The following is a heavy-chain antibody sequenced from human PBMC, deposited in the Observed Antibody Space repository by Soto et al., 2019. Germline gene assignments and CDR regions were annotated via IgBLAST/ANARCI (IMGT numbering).Heavy chain of an antibody. CDR2: ISSGGVTI. CDR1: GFTFSDYY. J-gene: IGHJ4*02. D-gene: IGHD3-10*01. V-gene: IGHV3-11*01. Sequence: QVQLVESGGGLVKPEGSLRLSCEASGFTFSDYYMTWIRQAPGKGLEWVSYISSGGVTIHYADSVKGRFTISRDNAKTSLYMQMNSLRAEDTAVYYCARTPITSGSYHYDSWGQGTLVTVSS. CDR3: ARTPITSGSYHYDS.